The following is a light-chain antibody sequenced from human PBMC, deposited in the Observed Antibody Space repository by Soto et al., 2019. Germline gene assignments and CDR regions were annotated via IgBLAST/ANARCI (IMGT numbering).Light chain of an antibody. CDR2: EVS. J-gene: IGLJ2*01. CDR1: SSDVGGYNY. CDR3: SAYAGSNNVV. Sequence: QSVLTQPPSASGSPGQSVTISCTGTSSDVGGYNYVSWYQQHQGKAPKLMIYEVSKRPSWVPDRFSGSKSGNTASLTVSGLQAEDEADYYCSAYAGSNNVVFGGGTKLTVL. V-gene: IGLV2-8*01.